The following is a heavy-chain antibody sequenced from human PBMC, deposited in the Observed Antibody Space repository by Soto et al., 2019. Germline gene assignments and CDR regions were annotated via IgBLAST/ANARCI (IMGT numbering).Heavy chain of an antibody. D-gene: IGHD6-19*01. CDR3: ARRNPSIGWLPPLGQGWFDP. J-gene: IGHJ5*02. V-gene: IGHV4-4*07. CDR1: GGSISSYY. Sequence: PSETLSLTCTVSGGSISSYYWSWIRQPAGKGLEWIGRIYTSGSTNYNPTLKSRVTMSVDTSKNHFSLKLNSVTAADTAVYYCARRNPSIGWLPPLGQGWFDPWGQGALVTVSS. CDR2: IYTSGST.